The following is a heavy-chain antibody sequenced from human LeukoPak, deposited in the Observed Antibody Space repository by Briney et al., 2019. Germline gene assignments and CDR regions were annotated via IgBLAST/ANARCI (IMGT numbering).Heavy chain of an antibody. V-gene: IGHV1-3*01. CDR1: GYTFTSYA. CDR3: AREGLIGYSHPCNP. CDR2: INAGNGNT. Sequence: ASVKVSCKASGYTFTSYAMHWVRQAPGQRLEWMGWINAGNGNTKYSQKFQARVTITRDTSASTAYMELSSLRSEDTAVYYCAREGLIGYSHPCNPWGQGTLVTVSS. J-gene: IGHJ5*02. D-gene: IGHD4-11*01.